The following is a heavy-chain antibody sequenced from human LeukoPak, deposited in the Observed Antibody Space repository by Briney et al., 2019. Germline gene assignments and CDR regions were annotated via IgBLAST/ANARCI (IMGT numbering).Heavy chain of an antibody. CDR1: GYTFTSYY. Sequence: ASVKVSCKASGYTFTSYYMHWVRQAPGQGLEWMGIINPSGGSTSYAQKFQGRVTMTRDMSTSTVYMEVSSPRSEDTAVYYCARDLAADGRVPDYWGQGTLVTVSS. CDR3: ARDLAADGRVPDY. J-gene: IGHJ4*02. D-gene: IGHD6-13*01. V-gene: IGHV1-46*01. CDR2: INPSGGST.